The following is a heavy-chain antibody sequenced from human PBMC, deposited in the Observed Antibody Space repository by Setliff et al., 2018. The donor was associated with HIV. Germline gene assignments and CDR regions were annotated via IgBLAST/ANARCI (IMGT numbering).Heavy chain of an antibody. D-gene: IGHD5-12*01. CDR3: ARLGPDGYNSRHDAFDI. J-gene: IGHJ3*02. V-gene: IGHV4-4*09. Sequence: PSETLSLTCTASGGSISSYYWSWIRQPPGKGLEWIGYIYTSGSTNYNPSLKSRVTISVDTSKNQFSLKLSSVTAADTAVYYCARLGPDGYNSRHDAFDIWGQGTMVTVSS. CDR2: IYTSGST. CDR1: GGSISSYY.